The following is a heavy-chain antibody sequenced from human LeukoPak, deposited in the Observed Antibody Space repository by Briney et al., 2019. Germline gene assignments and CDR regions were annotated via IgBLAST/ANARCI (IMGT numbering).Heavy chain of an antibody. D-gene: IGHD1-26*01. Sequence: ASVTVSCTASGGTFSSYAISWVRQALGQGLEWMGGIIPIFGTANYAQKFQGRVTITADESTSTAYMELSSLRSEDTAVYYCARGVGAFDPYSDAFDIWGQGTMVAVSS. J-gene: IGHJ3*02. CDR1: GGTFSSYA. CDR3: ARGVGAFDPYSDAFDI. CDR2: IIPIFGTA. V-gene: IGHV1-69*13.